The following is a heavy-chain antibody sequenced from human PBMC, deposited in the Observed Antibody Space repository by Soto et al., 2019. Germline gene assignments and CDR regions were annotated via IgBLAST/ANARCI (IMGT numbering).Heavy chain of an antibody. D-gene: IGHD6-19*01. Sequence: GSLRLSCAASGFTFSSYSMNWVRQAPGKGLEWVSSISSSSSYIYYADSVKCRFTISRDNAKNSLYLQMNSLRAEDTAVYYCARDHSSGWYDAFDIWGQGTMVTVSS. V-gene: IGHV3-21*01. CDR3: ARDHSSGWYDAFDI. CDR2: ISSSSSYI. CDR1: GFTFSSYS. J-gene: IGHJ3*02.